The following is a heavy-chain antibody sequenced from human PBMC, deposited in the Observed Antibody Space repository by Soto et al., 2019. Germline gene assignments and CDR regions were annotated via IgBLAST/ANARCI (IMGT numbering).Heavy chain of an antibody. D-gene: IGHD3-10*01. CDR2: IHHSGTT. CDR1: GRSFSTFY. J-gene: IGHJ4*02. Sequence: SYPLSLTCTAYGRSFSTFYWSWIRQSPGKGLEWIGEIHHSGTTNYNPSLKSRVTISVDTSKNQFSLELTSVTAADTALYYRVSHGSGTYYSGYSFAFWSQGSPVT. CDR3: VSHGSGTYYSGYSFAF. V-gene: IGHV4-34*01.